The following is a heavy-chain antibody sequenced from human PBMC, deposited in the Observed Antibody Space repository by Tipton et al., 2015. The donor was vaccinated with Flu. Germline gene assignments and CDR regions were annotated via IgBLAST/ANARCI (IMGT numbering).Heavy chain of an antibody. CDR2: MYTSGST. V-gene: IGHV4-4*07. D-gene: IGHD3-10*01. CDR3: ARGSGSGTFMIFDL. CDR1: GGSLSSYY. Sequence: TLSLTCTVSGGSLSSYYWSWIRQPAGKGLEWIGRMYTSGSTNYNPSLKSRLTMSVDASKQQFSLKLSSTTAADTAVYYCARGSGSGTFMIFDLWGQGTLVTVSS. J-gene: IGHJ4*02.